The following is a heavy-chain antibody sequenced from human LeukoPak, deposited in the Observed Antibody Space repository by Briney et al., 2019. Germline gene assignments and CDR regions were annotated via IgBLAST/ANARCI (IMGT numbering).Heavy chain of an antibody. V-gene: IGHV1-24*01. CDR2: FDPEDGET. CDR1: GYTLTELS. J-gene: IGHJ3*02. CDR3: ATGHDSSDTYAFDI. Sequence: ASVKVSCKVSGYTLTELSMHWVRQAPRKGLEWMGGFDPEDGETIYAQKFQGRVTMTEDTSTDTAYMELSSLRSEDTAVYYCATGHDSSDTYAFDIWGQGTMVTVSS. D-gene: IGHD3-22*01.